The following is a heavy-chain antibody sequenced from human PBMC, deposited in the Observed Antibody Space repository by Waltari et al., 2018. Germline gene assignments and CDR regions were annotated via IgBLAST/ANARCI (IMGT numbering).Heavy chain of an antibody. CDR3: AKRRGLSYSYYYMDV. V-gene: IGHV3-23*01. CDR1: GFTFSSYA. D-gene: IGHD3-16*01. Sequence: EVQLLESGGGLVQPGGSLRLSCAASGFTFSSYAMSWVRQAPGKGLEWVSAISGSGGSTYYADSVKGRFTISRDKSKNTLYLQMNSLRAEDTAVYYCAKRRGLSYSYYYMDVWGKGTTVTISS. J-gene: IGHJ6*03. CDR2: ISGSGGST.